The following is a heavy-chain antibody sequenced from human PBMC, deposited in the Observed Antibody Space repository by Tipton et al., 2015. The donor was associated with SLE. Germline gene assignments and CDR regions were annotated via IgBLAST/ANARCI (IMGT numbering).Heavy chain of an antibody. CDR3: AREGLPDAFDI. J-gene: IGHJ3*02. CDR1: SISSYY. CDR2: INIGGSYI. D-gene: IGHD5-12*01. V-gene: IGHV3-21*01. Sequence: SISSYYWAWIRQPPGKGLEWVSSINIGGSYIDYADSVKGRFTISRDNAKNSLSLQMSSLRAEDTAVYYCAREGLPDAFDIWGQGTMVIVSS.